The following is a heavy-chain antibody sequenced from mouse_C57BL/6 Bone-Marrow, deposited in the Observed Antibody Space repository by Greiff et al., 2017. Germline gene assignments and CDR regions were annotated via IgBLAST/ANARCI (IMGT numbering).Heavy chain of an antibody. CDR3: ERSAGDPDY. CDR1: GYTFTSYW. V-gene: IGHV1-69*01. CDR2: IDPSDSYT. Sequence: QVQLQQPGAELVMPGASVKLSCKASGYTFTSYWMHWVKQRPGQGLEWIGEIDPSDSYTNYNQKFKGKSTLTVDQSSSTAYMQLSSLTSEDSAVYYCERSAGDPDYWGQGTTLTVSS. D-gene: IGHD3-1*01. J-gene: IGHJ2*01.